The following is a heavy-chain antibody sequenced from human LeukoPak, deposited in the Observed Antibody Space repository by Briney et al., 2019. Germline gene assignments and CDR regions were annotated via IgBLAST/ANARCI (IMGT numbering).Heavy chain of an antibody. CDR1: GFTFSSYS. V-gene: IGHV3-21*01. CDR3: ARDRWRRIVGATGLFDY. J-gene: IGHJ4*02. CDR2: ISSSSSYI. Sequence: GFLRLSCAASGFTFSSYSMNWVRQAPGKRLEWVSSISSSSSYIYYADSVKGRFTISRDNSKNTLYLQMNSLRAEDTAVYYCARDRWRRIVGATGLFDYWGQGTLVTVSS. D-gene: IGHD1-26*01.